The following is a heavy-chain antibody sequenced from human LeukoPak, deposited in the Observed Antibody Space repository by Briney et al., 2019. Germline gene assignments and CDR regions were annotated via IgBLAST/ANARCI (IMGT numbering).Heavy chain of an antibody. CDR3: AREPPQEDYYYYGMDV. Sequence: ASVKVSCKASGYTSTSYYMHWVRQAPGQGLEWMGIINPSGGSTSYAQKFQGRVTMTRDTSTSTAYMELSSLRSEDTAAYYCAREPPQEDYYYYGMDVWGQGTTVTVSS. J-gene: IGHJ6*02. V-gene: IGHV1-46*01. CDR1: GYTSTSYY. CDR2: INPSGGST.